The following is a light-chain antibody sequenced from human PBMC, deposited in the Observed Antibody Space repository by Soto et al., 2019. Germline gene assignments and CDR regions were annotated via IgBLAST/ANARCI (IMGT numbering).Light chain of an antibody. CDR3: SSYTAFSTWV. V-gene: IGLV2-14*01. CDR1: SSDFGDDKY. CDR2: GVN. J-gene: IGLJ3*02. Sequence: QSVLTQPASVSGSPGQSITVSCTGSSSDFGDDKYVSWYQQQPGKGPNLLIYGVNSRPSGISNRFSGSKSGNTASLTISGLQAEDGADYYCSSYTAFSTWVFGGGTKLTVL.